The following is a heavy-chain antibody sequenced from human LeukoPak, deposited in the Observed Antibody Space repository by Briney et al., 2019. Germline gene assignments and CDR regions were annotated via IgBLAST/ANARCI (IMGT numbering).Heavy chain of an antibody. V-gene: IGHV3-7*01. Sequence: PGGSLRLSCAASGFTFSSYWMSWVRQAPGKGLEWVANIEQDGSEKYYVDSVKGRFTISRDNAKNSLYLQMNSLRAEDTAVYYCARDLGRWLQVNAFDIWGQGTMVTVSS. D-gene: IGHD5-24*01. CDR2: IEQDGSEK. CDR3: ARDLGRWLQVNAFDI. J-gene: IGHJ3*02. CDR1: GFTFSSYW.